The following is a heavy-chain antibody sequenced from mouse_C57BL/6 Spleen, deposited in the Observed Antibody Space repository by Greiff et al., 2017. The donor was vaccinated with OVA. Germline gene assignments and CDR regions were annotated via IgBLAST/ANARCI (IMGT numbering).Heavy chain of an antibody. CDR2: IYPGDGDT. V-gene: IGHV1-82*01. J-gene: IGHJ1*03. CDR3: ARCGSSDWYFDV. Sequence: VQLQQSGPELVKPGASVKISCKASGYAFSSSWMNWVKQRPGKGLEWIGRIYPGDGDTNYNGKFKGKATLTADKSSSTAYMQLSSLTSEDSAVYFCARCGSSDWYFDVWGTGTTVTVSS. CDR1: GYAFSSSW. D-gene: IGHD1-1*01.